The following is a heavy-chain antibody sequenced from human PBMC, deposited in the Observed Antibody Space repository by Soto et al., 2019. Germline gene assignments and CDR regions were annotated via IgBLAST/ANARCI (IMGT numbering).Heavy chain of an antibody. Sequence: QVQLQESGPGLVKPSETLSLTCTVSGGSISSYYWSWIRQPPGKGLEWIGYIYYSGSTNYNPSLKSRVTISVDTSKNQFSLKLSSVTAADTAVYYCARIVDIVAPIDYWGQGTLVTVSS. CDR3: ARIVDIVAPIDY. J-gene: IGHJ4*02. V-gene: IGHV4-59*01. CDR1: GGSISSYY. D-gene: IGHD5-12*01. CDR2: IYYSGST.